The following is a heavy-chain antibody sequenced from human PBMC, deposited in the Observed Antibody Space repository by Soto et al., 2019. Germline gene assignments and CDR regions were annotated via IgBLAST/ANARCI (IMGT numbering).Heavy chain of an antibody. Sequence: SETLSLTCTVFGGSFSSSSHYWAWIRQPPGKGLEWLGTMFYFGSTYYNTSLESRVTISVDRSKNQFSLKLSSVTAADTAVYYCARVPSPWGQGTLVTVSS. D-gene: IGHD6-6*01. J-gene: IGHJ5*01. CDR2: MFYFGST. CDR1: GGSFSSSSHY. V-gene: IGHV4-39*07. CDR3: ARVPSP.